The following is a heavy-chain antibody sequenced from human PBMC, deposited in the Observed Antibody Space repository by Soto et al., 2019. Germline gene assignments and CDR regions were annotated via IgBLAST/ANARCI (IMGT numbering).Heavy chain of an antibody. CDR2: IYPGDSDT. J-gene: IGHJ5*02. CDR1: GYSFTRYW. D-gene: IGHD2-2*01. Sequence: PGESLKISCKGSGYSFTRYWIGWVRQMPGKGLEWMGIIYPGDSDTRYSPSFQGQVTISADKSISTAYLQWSSLKASDTAIYYCARHPRYGGSTSCPPQRWCDPWRQGTLVTVSS. CDR3: ARHPRYGGSTSCPPQRWCDP. V-gene: IGHV5-51*01.